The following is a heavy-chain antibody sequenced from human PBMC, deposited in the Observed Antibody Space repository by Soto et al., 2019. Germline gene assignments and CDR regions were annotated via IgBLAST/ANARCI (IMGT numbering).Heavy chain of an antibody. Sequence: QVELVQSGAEVKKPGSSVEVSCKASGGNFITFAISWERQAPGQGLEWMGETIPISSTTKSAHKFQDRVTISADGSSSTVHMELRSLKAEDTAIYFCAKKLGSDPFGSYGLDVWGQGTTVTVSS. V-gene: IGHV1-69*01. D-gene: IGHD7-27*01. J-gene: IGHJ6*02. CDR1: GGNFITFA. CDR2: TIPISSTT. CDR3: AKKLGSDPFGSYGLDV.